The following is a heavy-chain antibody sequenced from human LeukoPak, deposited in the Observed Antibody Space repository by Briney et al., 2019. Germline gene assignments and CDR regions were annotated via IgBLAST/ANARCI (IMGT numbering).Heavy chain of an antibody. D-gene: IGHD6-13*01. Sequence: SETLSLTCTVSGGSISSSSYYWGWIRQPPGKGLEWIGSIYYSGSTYYNPSLKSRVTISVDTSKNQFSLKLSSVTAADTAVYYCARDQGIAAAYGAFDIWGQGTMVTVSS. J-gene: IGHJ3*02. CDR3: ARDQGIAAAYGAFDI. CDR2: IYYSGST. CDR1: GGSISSSSYY. V-gene: IGHV4-39*07.